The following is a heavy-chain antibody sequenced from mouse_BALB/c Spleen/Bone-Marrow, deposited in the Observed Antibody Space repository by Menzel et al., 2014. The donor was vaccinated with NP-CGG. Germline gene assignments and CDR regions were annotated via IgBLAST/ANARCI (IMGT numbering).Heavy chain of an antibody. CDR1: GYTFTSYW. D-gene: IGHD2-4*01. Sequence: QVQLKESGAQVAKPGASVKMSCKASGYTFTSYWMHWVKQRPGQGLEWIGYINPITDYTEYNQKFKDKATLTADKSSSTAYMQLSSLTSEDSAVYYCARNYDYDGGYCAMDYWGQGTSVTVSS. CDR2: INPITDYT. V-gene: IGHV1-7*01. J-gene: IGHJ4*01. CDR3: ARNYDYDGGYCAMDY.